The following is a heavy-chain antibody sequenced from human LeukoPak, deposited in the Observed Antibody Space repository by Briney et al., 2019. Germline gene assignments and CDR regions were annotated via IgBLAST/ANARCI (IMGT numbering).Heavy chain of an antibody. J-gene: IGHJ3*02. D-gene: IGHD3-16*01. CDR1: GFTFSCYW. CDR3: ARNPVYDYVWGSFYEPTDAFDI. Sequence: GRPLLLSCASSGFTFSCYWMCWVRPAPGGGVVWVSRINSGGSSTSYADSVKGRFTISRDNAKNTLYLQMNSLRAEDTAVYYCARNPVYDYVWGSFYEPTDAFDIWGQGTMVTVSS. CDR2: INSGGSST. V-gene: IGHV3-74*01.